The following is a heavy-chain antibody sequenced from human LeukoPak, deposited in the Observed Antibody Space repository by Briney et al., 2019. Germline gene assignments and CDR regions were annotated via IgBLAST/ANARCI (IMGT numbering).Heavy chain of an antibody. CDR2: ISGSGGST. D-gene: IGHD4-11*01. Sequence: HPGGSLRLSCAASGFTFSSYAMSWVRQAPGKGLEWVSAISGSGGSTYYADSVKGRFTISRDNSKNTLYLQMNSLRAEDTAVYYCAKVGGHDYSTYFDYWGQGTLVTVSS. J-gene: IGHJ4*02. CDR3: AKVGGHDYSTYFDY. V-gene: IGHV3-23*01. CDR1: GFTFSSYA.